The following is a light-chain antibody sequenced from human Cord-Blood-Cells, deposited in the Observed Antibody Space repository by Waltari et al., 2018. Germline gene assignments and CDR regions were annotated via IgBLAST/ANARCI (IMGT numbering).Light chain of an antibody. V-gene: IGLV1-44*01. CDR2: SNN. Sequence: QSVLTQPHSASGTPGQRVTISCSGSSSNIGSNTVNWYQQLPGTAPKLLIYSNNQRPSGVPDRFSGSKSGTSASLAISGRQSEDEADYYCAAWDDSLNGPVFGGGTKLTVL. CDR1: SSNIGSNT. CDR3: AAWDDSLNGPV. J-gene: IGLJ2*01.